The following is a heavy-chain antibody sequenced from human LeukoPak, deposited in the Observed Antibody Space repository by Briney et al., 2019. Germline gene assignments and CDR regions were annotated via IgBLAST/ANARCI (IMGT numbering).Heavy chain of an antibody. J-gene: IGHJ4*02. D-gene: IGHD6-6*01. CDR3: ARGKYTSFDN. V-gene: IGHV6-1*01. CDR1: GDSLFTNNVA. CDR2: TYYRSKRSF. Sequence: SQTLSLTCAISGDSLFTNNVAWNWIRHSPSSGLEWLGRTYYRSKRSFDYAGSVKSRITINADTSKNQFSLQLSSVTPEDTAVYYCARGKYTSFDNWGQGTLVTVSS.